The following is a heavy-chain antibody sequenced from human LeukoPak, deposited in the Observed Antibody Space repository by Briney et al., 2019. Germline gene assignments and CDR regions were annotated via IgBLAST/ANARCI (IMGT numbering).Heavy chain of an antibody. CDR2: IYYSGSI. CDR1: GGSISNYY. V-gene: IGHV4-59*01. CDR3: ARAPAAGDYYGMDV. Sequence: SETLSLTCTVSGGSISNYYWSWIRQPPGKGLEWIGYIYYSGSIDYNPSLKSRVAISVDTSKNKFCLRLSSVTAADTAVYYCARAPAAGDYYGMDVWGQGTTVTVSS. D-gene: IGHD6-13*01. J-gene: IGHJ6*02.